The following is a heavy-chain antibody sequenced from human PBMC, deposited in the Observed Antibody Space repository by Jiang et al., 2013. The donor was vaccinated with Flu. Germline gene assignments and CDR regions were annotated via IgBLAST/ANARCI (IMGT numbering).Heavy chain of an antibody. CDR1: GGSMSNYY. CDR2: IYYSGST. D-gene: IGHD3/OR15-3a*01. CDR3: ARGVGQVGYFDY. J-gene: IGHJ4*02. V-gene: IGHV4-59*01. Sequence: GSGLVKPSETLSLTCTVAGGSMSNYYCNWIRQPPGKGLEWIGYIYYSGSTSYNPSLKSRLTISVDTSKKQFSLKLTSVTAADTAVYYCARGVGQVGYFDYWGREPWSPSPQ.